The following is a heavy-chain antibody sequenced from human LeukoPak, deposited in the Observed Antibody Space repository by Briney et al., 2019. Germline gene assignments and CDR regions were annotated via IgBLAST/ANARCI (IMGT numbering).Heavy chain of an antibody. D-gene: IGHD3-3*01. J-gene: IGHJ6*03. V-gene: IGHV3-30*04. CDR2: ISYDGSNK. CDR1: GFTFSSYA. Sequence: GGSLRLSCAASGFTFSSYAMHWVRQAPGKGLEWVAVISYDGSNKYYADSVKGRFTISRDNSKNTVSLQLNNLRIEDTALYYCAKTSLSDPSGHYYYMDVWGKGTTVTVSS. CDR3: AKTSLSDPSGHYYYMDV.